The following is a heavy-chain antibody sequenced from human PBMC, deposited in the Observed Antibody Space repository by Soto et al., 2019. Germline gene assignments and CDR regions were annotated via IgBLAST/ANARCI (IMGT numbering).Heavy chain of an antibody. CDR1: GFTVSSNY. D-gene: IGHD5-18*01. Sequence: GGSLRLSCAASGFTVSSNYMSWVRQAPGKGLEWVSVIYSGGSTYYADSVKGRFTISRDNSMNTLYLQMNSLRAEDTAVYYCASFGYSYGYYFDYWGQGTLVTVSS. CDR2: IYSGGST. V-gene: IGHV3-53*01. CDR3: ASFGYSYGYYFDY. J-gene: IGHJ4*02.